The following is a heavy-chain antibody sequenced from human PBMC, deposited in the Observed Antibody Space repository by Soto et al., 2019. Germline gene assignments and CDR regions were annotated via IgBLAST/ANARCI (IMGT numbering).Heavy chain of an antibody. V-gene: IGHV3-13*01. J-gene: IGHJ3*02. D-gene: IGHD1-1*01. CDR3: VRETGFTTTSDAFNI. CDR1: GFTFSGSD. CDR2: IGTGGDT. Sequence: EVQLVESGGGLVQPGGSLRLSCAASGFTFSGSDMNWVRHTRGKGLEWVSGIGTGGDTYYADSVRGRFTISREDAKGSLYLQMNSLRVEDTAVYYCVRETGFTTTSDAFNIWGQWTMVTVSS.